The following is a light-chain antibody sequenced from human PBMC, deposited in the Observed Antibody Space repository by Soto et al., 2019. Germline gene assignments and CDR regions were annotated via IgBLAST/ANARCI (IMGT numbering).Light chain of an antibody. Sequence: IQMTQSPSTLSATVGDRVTITCRASQNIDIWLAWYQQKPGKAPKLLIYDASTLESGVPSRFSGSGSRTEFTLTITSLQPDDFATYYCQHYNVYSRTFGQGSKVAIK. V-gene: IGKV1-5*01. J-gene: IGKJ1*01. CDR3: QHYNVYSRT. CDR2: DAS. CDR1: QNIDIW.